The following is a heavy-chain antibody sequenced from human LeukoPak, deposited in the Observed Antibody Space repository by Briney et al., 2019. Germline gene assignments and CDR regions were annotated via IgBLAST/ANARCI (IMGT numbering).Heavy chain of an antibody. J-gene: IGHJ4*02. CDR2: ISAYNGNT. CDR1: GYTFTSYG. D-gene: IGHD3-22*01. CDR3: ARVPQGYDSSGYYDY. Sequence: ASVKVSCKASGYTFTSYGISWVRQAPGQGLEWMGWISAYNGNTNYAQKLRGRVTMTTDTSTSTAYMELRSLRSDDTAVYYCARVPQGYDSSGYYDYWGQGTLVTVSS. V-gene: IGHV1-18*01.